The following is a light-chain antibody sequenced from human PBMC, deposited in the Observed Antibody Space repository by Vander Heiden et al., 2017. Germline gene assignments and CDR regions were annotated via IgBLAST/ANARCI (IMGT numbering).Light chain of an antibody. V-gene: IGKV1-5*03. Sequence: DIQMTQFPSTLSASVGDRVTITCRASQSISSWLAWYQQKPGKAPKLLIYKASSLESGVPSRFSGSGSGTEFTLTISSLQPDDFATYYCQQYNSYPITFGQGTRLEIE. CDR3: QQYNSYPIT. CDR2: KAS. J-gene: IGKJ5*01. CDR1: QSISSW.